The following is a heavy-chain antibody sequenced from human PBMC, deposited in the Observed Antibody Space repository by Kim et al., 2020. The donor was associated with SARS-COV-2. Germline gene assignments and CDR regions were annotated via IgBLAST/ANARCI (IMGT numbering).Heavy chain of an antibody. V-gene: IGHV1-18*04. D-gene: IGHD6-25*01. CDR2: ISAYNGNT. Sequence: ASVKVSCKASGYTFTSYGISWVRQAPGQGLEWMGWISAYNGNTNYAQKLQGRVTMTTDTSTSTAYMELRSLRSDDTAVYYCARQGRAAARYYYYGMDVWGQGTTVTVSS. CDR1: GYTFTSYG. J-gene: IGHJ6*02. CDR3: ARQGRAAARYYYYGMDV.